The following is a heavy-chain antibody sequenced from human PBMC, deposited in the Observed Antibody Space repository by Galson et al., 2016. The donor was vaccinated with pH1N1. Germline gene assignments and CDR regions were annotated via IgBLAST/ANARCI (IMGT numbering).Heavy chain of an antibody. V-gene: IGHV4-61*09. D-gene: IGHD3-10*01. Sequence: TLSLTCTVSGGSISSGGYYWSWIRQPAGKGLEWIGHIYTSGSTNYNPSLKSRVTISVDTSKNQFSLKLSSVTAADTAVYYCARDVDFGELGKWFDPWGQGTLVTVSS. CDR2: IYTSGST. J-gene: IGHJ5*02. CDR1: GGSISSGGYY. CDR3: ARDVDFGELGKWFDP.